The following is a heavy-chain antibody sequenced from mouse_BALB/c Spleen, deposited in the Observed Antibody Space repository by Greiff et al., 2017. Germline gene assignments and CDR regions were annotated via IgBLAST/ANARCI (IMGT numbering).Heavy chain of an antibody. V-gene: IGHV1-67*01. D-gene: IGHD1-1*01. J-gene: IGHJ1*01. CDR2: ISTYYGNT. CDR1: GYTFTDYA. CDR3: ARLLRSGYFDV. Sequence: VKLQQSGPELVRPGVSVKISCKGSGYTFTDYAMHWVKQSHAKSLEWIGVISTYYGNTNYNQKFKGKATMTVDKSSSTAYMELARLTSEDSAIYYCARLLRSGYFDVWGAGTTVTVSS.